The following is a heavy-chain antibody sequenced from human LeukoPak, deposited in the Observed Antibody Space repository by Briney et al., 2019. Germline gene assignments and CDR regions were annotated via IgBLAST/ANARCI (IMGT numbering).Heavy chain of an antibody. Sequence: GGSLRLSCAASGFTFSSYSMNWVRQAPGKGLEWVSSISSSSSYIYYADSVKGRFTISRDNAKNSLYLQMNSLRAEDTAVYYCARDGPRSSGYYRDAFDIWGQGTMVTVSS. CDR2: ISSSSSYI. CDR1: GFTFSSYS. D-gene: IGHD3-22*01. J-gene: IGHJ3*02. CDR3: ARDGPRSSGYYRDAFDI. V-gene: IGHV3-21*01.